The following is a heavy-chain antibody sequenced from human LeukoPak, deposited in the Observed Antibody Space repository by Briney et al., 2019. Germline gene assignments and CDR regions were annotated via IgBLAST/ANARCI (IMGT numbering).Heavy chain of an antibody. CDR1: GFTFSGYG. CDR2: ISYDGSNK. J-gene: IGHJ3*02. D-gene: IGHD3-10*01. V-gene: IGHV3-30-3*02. Sequence: GGSLRLSCAASGFTFSGYGMHWVRQAPGKGLEWVAVISYDGSNKYYADSVKGRFTISRDNSKNTLYLQMNSLRAEDTAVYYCAKMPIRIRGDADIWGQGTMVTVSS. CDR3: AKMPIRIRGDADI.